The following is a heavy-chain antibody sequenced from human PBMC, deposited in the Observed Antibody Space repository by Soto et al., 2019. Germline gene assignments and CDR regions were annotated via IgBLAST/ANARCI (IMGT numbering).Heavy chain of an antibody. Sequence: GGSLILSCAASGFTFSSYWMSWVRQAPGKGLEWVANIKQDGSEKYYVDSVKGRFTISRDNAKTSLYPQMNSLRAEDTSVYFCARGGNGYENWPPYYYYGMDVWGQGTTVTV. CDR2: IKQDGSEK. V-gene: IGHV3-7*01. CDR3: ARGGNGYENWPPYYYYGMDV. D-gene: IGHD5-12*01. CDR1: GFTFSSYW. J-gene: IGHJ6*02.